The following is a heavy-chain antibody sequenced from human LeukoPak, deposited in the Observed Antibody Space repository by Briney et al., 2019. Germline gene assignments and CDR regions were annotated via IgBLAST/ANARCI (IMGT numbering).Heavy chain of an antibody. CDR3: VSPLSDY. Sequence: GGSLRLPCAASGLIFGSYEMNWVGHAPGKGLEWVSYIDANSNKIYYADSVRGRFSTSSDNPRNSMFLQMNRLRVDDTAVYYCVSPLSDYWGPGTLVVVSS. CDR2: IDANSNKI. J-gene: IGHJ4*02. CDR1: GLIFGSYE. V-gene: IGHV3-48*03.